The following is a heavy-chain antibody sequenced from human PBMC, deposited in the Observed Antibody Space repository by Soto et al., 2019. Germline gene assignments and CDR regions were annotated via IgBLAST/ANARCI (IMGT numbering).Heavy chain of an antibody. D-gene: IGHD3-9*01. V-gene: IGHV3-33*01. CDR2: VWFDGSHQ. J-gene: IGHJ4*02. CDR1: GFTYSAYG. Sequence: QVQLVESGGGVVQPGRSLRLSCAASGFTYSAYGMHWVRQSPGKGLEWVAVVWFDGSHQYYGDSVKGRFTISRDNSRDTVHLQMNRLRVDDTALYYCVREDGLRCFDSWGQGTLVTVSP. CDR3: VREDGLRCFDS.